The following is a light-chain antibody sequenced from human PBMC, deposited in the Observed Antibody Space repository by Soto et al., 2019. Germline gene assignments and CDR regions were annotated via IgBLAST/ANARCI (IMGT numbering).Light chain of an antibody. J-gene: IGKJ1*01. CDR2: GAS. V-gene: IGKV3-20*01. CDR3: QFGTLVWT. Sequence: EIVLTQSPGTLSLSPGERATLSCRASQSVSDTYLAWYQQKPVQPPRLLIYGASNRATGSPDRVSGSGSGTNFSITVSRMVPEDFAVYYCQFGTLVWTFGKGIKVEI. CDR1: QSVSDTY.